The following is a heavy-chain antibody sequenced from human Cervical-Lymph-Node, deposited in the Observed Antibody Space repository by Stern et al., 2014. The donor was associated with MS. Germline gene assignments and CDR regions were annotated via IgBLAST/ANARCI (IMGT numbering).Heavy chain of an antibody. Sequence: QVTLKESGPTLVKPTQTLTLTCTFSGFSLNITGVGVGWIRQPPGKALEWLAVLFWNEKKRYSPSLESRLTISKDTSKNRVVLSMTNMDPVDTATYYCAHAPGYCIGTSCSALPDYWGQGTLVTVSS. CDR1: GFSLNITGVG. CDR2: LFWNEKK. D-gene: IGHD2-2*01. J-gene: IGHJ4*02. V-gene: IGHV2-5*01. CDR3: AHAPGYCIGTSCSALPDY.